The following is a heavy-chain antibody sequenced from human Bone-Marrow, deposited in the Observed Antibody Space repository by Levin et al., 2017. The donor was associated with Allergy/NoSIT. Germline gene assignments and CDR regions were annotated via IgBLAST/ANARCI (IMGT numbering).Heavy chain of an antibody. V-gene: IGHV3-30-3*01. J-gene: IGHJ5*02. D-gene: IGHD6-19*01. CDR3: ASGLWLEGNWFDP. CDR2: ISYDGSNK. CDR1: GFTFSSYA. Sequence: GGSLRLSCAASGFTFSSYAMHWVRQAPGKGLEWVAVISYDGSNKYYADSVKGRFTISRDNSKNTLYLQMNSLRAEDTAVYYCASGLWLEGNWFDPWGQGTLVTVSS.